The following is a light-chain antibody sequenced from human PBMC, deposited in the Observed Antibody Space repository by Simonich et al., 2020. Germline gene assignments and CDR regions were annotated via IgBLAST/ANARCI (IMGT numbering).Light chain of an antibody. J-gene: IGKJ3*01. CDR1: QSVLYSSNNKHY. V-gene: IGKV4-1*01. Sequence: DIVMTQSPDSLAVSLGERATINCKSSQSVLYSSNNKHYLAWYQQKPGQPPKLLIYWASTRESGVPDRSSGSGSGTDFTLTISSLQAEDVAVYYCQQYYSTPFTFGPGTKVDIK. CDR3: QQYYSTPFT. CDR2: WAS.